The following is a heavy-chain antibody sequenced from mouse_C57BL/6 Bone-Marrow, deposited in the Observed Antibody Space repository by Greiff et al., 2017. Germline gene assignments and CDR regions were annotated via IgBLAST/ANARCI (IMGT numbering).Heavy chain of an antibody. J-gene: IGHJ4*01. D-gene: IGHD1-1*01. CDR2: ISNGGGST. V-gene: IGHV5-12*01. CDR1: GFTFSDYY. CDR3: ARVHYGSSYGYAMYY. Sequence: EVQVVESGGGLVQPGGSLKLSCAASGFTFSDYYMYWVRQTPEKRLEWVAYISNGGGSTYYPDTVKGRFTISRDNAKNTLYLQMSRLKSEDTALYYCARVHYGSSYGYAMYYWGQGTSVTGAS.